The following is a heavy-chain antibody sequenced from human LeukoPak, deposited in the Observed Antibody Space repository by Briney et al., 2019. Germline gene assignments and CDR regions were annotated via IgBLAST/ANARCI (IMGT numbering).Heavy chain of an antibody. CDR1: GGSISSSSYY. V-gene: IGHV4-39*01. CDR3: ASPSDGHDGPFDP. D-gene: IGHD5-24*01. J-gene: IGHJ5*02. CDR2: IYYSGST. Sequence: PSETLSLTSTVSGGSISSSSYYWGWIRQPPGKGLEWIGSIYYSGSTYYNPSLKSRVTISVDTSKNQFSLKLSSVTAADTAVYYCASPSDGHDGPFDPWGQGTLVTVSS.